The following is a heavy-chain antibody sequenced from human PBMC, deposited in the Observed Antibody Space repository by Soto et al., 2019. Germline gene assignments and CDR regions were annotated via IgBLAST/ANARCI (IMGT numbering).Heavy chain of an antibody. Sequence: QLQLQESGPGLVKPSETLSLTCAVSGGSISSSNFYWGWFRQPPGKGLVWIGSIRYGGSTYYSPSLESRVTISVDTSKNQFSLNVGSVTAADTAVYYCAKDASCFSCGAWGQVALVTVSS. CDR1: GGSISSSNFY. CDR3: AKDASCFSCGA. CDR2: IRYGGST. D-gene: IGHD2-15*01. V-gene: IGHV4-39*01. J-gene: IGHJ4*02.